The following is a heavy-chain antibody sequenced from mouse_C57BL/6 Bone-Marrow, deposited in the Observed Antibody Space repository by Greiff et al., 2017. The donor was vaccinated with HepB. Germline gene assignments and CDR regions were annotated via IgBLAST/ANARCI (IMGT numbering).Heavy chain of an antibody. CDR1: GYTFTRYG. Sequence: VQLQQSGAELARPGASVKLSCKASGYTFTRYGISWVKQRTGQGLEWIGEIYPSSGNTYYNEKFKGKATLTAYKSSSTAYMELRSLTSEDSAVYFCARPLLLRSFAYWGQGTLVTVSA. J-gene: IGHJ3*01. CDR2: IYPSSGNT. V-gene: IGHV1-81*01. D-gene: IGHD1-1*01. CDR3: ARPLLLRSFAY.